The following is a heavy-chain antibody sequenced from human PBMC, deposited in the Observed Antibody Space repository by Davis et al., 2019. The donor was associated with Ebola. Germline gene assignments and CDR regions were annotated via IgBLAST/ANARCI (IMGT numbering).Heavy chain of an antibody. CDR2: INHSGST. CDR3: ARDSYYGDYDY. V-gene: IGHV4-34*01. Sequence: MPSETLSLTCAVYGGSFSGYYWSWIRQPPGKGLEWIGEINHSGSTNYNPSLKSRVTISVDKSKNQFSLKLSSVTAADTAVYYCARDSYYGDYDYWGQGTLVTVSS. J-gene: IGHJ4*02. D-gene: IGHD4-17*01. CDR1: GGSFSGYY.